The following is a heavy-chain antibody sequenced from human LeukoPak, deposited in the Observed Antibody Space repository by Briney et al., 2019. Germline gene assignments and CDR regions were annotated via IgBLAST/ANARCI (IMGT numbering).Heavy chain of an antibody. J-gene: IGHJ3*02. CDR3: AILGGVDAFDI. V-gene: IGHV3-20*04. CDR1: GFTLADYG. D-gene: IGHD3-16*01. Sequence: GGTLRLSCVASGFTLADYGMSSVRQAPRKGLEWGSAINWNGGRTGYADSVKGRFTISRDNAKNSLYLQMNSLRAGETALYYCAILGGVDAFDIWGQGTMVTVSS. CDR2: INWNGGRT.